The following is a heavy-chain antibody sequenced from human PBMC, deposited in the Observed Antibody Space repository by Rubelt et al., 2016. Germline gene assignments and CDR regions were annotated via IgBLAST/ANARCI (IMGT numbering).Heavy chain of an antibody. CDR1: GGSISSGGYY. Sequence: QVQLQESGPGLVKPSQTLSLTCTVSGGSISSGGYYWSWIRQHPGKGLEWIGYIYYSGSTYYNPSLKSRVTISVDTSKNQFSLKLRSGTAADTAVYYCARAEYSGYDSVAFDIWGQGTMVTVSS. CDR2: IYYSGST. V-gene: IGHV4-31*03. CDR3: ARAEYSGYDSVAFDI. D-gene: IGHD5-12*01. J-gene: IGHJ3*02.